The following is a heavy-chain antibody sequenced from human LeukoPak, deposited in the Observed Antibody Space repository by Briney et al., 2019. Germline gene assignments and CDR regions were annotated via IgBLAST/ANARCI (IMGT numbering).Heavy chain of an antibody. CDR3: AKDSEGSGRYFDY. CDR1: GFTFSRFA. CDR2: ISWDGGST. V-gene: IGHV3-43*02. D-gene: IGHD3-10*01. J-gene: IGHJ4*02. Sequence: PGGSLRLSCAASGFTFSRFAMHWVRQAPGKGLEWVSLISWDGGSTYYADSVKGRFTISRDNSKNSLYLQMNSLRTEDTALYYCAKDSEGSGRYFDYWGQGTLVTVSS.